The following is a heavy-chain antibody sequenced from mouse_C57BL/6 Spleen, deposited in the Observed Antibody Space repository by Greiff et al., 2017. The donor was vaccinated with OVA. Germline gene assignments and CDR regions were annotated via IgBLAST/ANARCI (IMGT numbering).Heavy chain of an antibody. D-gene: IGHD2-4*01. CDR3: ARHDYAWFAY. Sequence: EVHLVESGGGLVKPGGSLKLSCAASGFTFSDYGMHWVRQAPAQGLEWVAYISSGSSTIYYADTVKGRFTISRDNAKNTLCLQMTSLRSEDTAMYYCARHDYAWFAYWGQGTLVTVSA. CDR2: ISSGSSTI. V-gene: IGHV5-17*01. J-gene: IGHJ3*01. CDR1: GFTFSDYG.